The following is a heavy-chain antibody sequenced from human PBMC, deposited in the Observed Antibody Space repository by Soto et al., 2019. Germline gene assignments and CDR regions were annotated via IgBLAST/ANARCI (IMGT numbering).Heavy chain of an antibody. CDR3: AALTATYWNFSI. J-gene: IGHJ2*01. Sequence: QVQLQESGPGLVQPSQTLSLTCTVSGDSITAGGHYWAWIRQHPEKGLEWLGYIHYSGTTDYNPSLKSRLTVSVDTSKNQFSLSLCSVTAADTAIYYCAALTATYWNFSIWGRGTLVTVSS. D-gene: IGHD2-21*02. CDR1: GDSITAGGHY. CDR2: IHYSGTT. V-gene: IGHV4-31*03.